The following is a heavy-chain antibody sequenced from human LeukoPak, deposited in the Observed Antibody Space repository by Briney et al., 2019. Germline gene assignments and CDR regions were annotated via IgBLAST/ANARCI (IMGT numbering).Heavy chain of an antibody. Sequence: ASVKVSCKASGYTFTSYGISWVRQAPGQGLEWMGWISAYNGNTNYAQKLQGRVTMTTDTSTSTACMELRSLRSDDTAVYYCARDKPPFMITFGNIFDYWGQGTLVTVSS. CDR1: GYTFTSYG. V-gene: IGHV1-18*01. D-gene: IGHD3-16*01. CDR3: ARDKPPFMITFGNIFDY. CDR2: ISAYNGNT. J-gene: IGHJ4*02.